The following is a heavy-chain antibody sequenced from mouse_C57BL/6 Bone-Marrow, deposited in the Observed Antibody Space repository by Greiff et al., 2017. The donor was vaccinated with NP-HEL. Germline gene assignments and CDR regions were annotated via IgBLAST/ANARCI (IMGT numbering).Heavy chain of an antibody. J-gene: IGHJ2*01. CDR2: IYPRSGNT. CDR1: GYTFTSYG. D-gene: IGHD2-1*01. CDR3: ARAIIYYGTFDS. Sequence: QVQLQQSGAELARPGASVKLSCKASGYTFTSYGISWVKQRTGQGLEWIGEIYPRSGNTYYNEKFKGKATLTADKSSSTAYMELRSLTSEDSAVYFCARAIIYYGTFDSWGQGTTLTVSS. V-gene: IGHV1-81*01.